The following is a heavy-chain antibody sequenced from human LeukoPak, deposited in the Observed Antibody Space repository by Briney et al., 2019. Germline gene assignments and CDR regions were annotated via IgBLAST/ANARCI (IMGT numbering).Heavy chain of an antibody. CDR3: ARQADTVAFDI. V-gene: IGHV1-18*04. CDR1: GYTFTSYY. Sequence: VASVKVSCKASGYTFTSYYMHWVRQAPGQGLEWMGWISAYNGNTNYAQKLQGRVTMTTDTSTSTAYMELRSLRSDDTAVYYCARQADTVAFDIWGQGTMVTVSS. D-gene: IGHD2-15*01. CDR2: ISAYNGNT. J-gene: IGHJ3*02.